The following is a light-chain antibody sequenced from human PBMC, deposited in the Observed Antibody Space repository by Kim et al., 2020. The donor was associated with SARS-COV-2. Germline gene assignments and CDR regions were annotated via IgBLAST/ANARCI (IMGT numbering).Light chain of an antibody. J-gene: IGLJ1*01. CDR3: NSRDSSGNHV. CDR1: SLRSYY. V-gene: IGLV3-19*01. CDR2: VKN. Sequence: VLGQTVRITCQGDSLRSYYASWYQQKPGQAPVLVIYVKNNRPSGIPDRFSGSSSGNTASLTITGAQAEDEADYYCNSRDSSGNHVFGTGTKVTVL.